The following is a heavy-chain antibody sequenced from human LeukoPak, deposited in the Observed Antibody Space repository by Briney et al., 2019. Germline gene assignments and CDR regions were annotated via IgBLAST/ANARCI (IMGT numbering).Heavy chain of an antibody. CDR3: ARRDSGSSNFDY. CDR1: GGSFSGYY. Sequence: SETLSLTCAVYGGSFSGYYWSWIRQPPGKGLEWIGEINHSGSTNYNPPLKSRVTISVDTSKNQFSLKLSSVTAADTAVYYCARRDSGSSNFDYWGQGTLVTVSS. D-gene: IGHD1-26*01. J-gene: IGHJ4*02. V-gene: IGHV4-34*01. CDR2: INHSGST.